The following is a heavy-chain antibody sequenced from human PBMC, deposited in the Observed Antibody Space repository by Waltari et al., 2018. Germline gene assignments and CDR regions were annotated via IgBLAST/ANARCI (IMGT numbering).Heavy chain of an antibody. J-gene: IGHJ2*01. CDR2: IYTSGST. V-gene: IGHV4-61*02. CDR1: GGPISSASYY. Sequence: QVQLQESGPGLVKPSQTLSLTCPVSGGPISSASYYWSWIRQPPGKGLGWIGRIYTSGSTNYNPSLKSRVTISVDTSKNQFSLKLSYVTAADTAVYYCARELSKFYDFWSGYSPWYFDLWGRGTLVTVSS. CDR3: ARELSKFYDFWSGYSPWYFDL. D-gene: IGHD3-3*01.